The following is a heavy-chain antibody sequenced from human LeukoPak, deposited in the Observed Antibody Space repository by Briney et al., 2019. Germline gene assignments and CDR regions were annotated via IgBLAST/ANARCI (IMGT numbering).Heavy chain of an antibody. CDR1: GGSISGYY. J-gene: IGHJ4*02. CDR3: ARSFGYSYGFFDY. CDR2: LHYSGST. V-gene: IGHV4-59*01. Sequence: SETLSLTCTVSGGSISGYYWSWIRQPPGKGLEWIGYLHYSGSTNYNPSLKSRVTISVDTSKNQFSLKLSSVTAADTAVYYCARSFGYSYGFFDYWGQGTLVTVSS. D-gene: IGHD5-18*01.